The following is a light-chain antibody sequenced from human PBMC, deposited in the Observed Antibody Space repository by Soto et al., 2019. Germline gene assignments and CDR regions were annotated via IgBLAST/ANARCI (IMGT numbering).Light chain of an antibody. J-gene: IGLJ2*01. CDR2: RDN. V-gene: IGLV1-47*01. CDR3: AAWDDSLRGVV. Sequence: QSVVTQPASVSGSPGQSVTISCSGSDIGNYNLVYWYQQLPGTAPKLLVYRDNQRPSGVPDRFSGSKSGTSASLAISGLRSDDEADYYCAAWDDSLRGVVFGGGTKVTVL. CDR1: DIGNYNL.